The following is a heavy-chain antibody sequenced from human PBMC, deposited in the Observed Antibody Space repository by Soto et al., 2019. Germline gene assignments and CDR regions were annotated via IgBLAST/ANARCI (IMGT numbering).Heavy chain of an antibody. CDR2: IYHSGNT. CDR3: ARARFQVLYGKPYFDS. CDR1: GGSITTGGSY. Sequence: QVQLQESGPGLVKPSQTLSLTCTVSGGSITTGGSYWSWIRQHPGKGLEWIGNIYHSGNTYYNPSLKSQLTIAVDTSKTHFSLMVDSVTAADTAVYYCARARFQVLYGKPYFDSWGQGTLVTVSS. D-gene: IGHD2-2*02. J-gene: IGHJ4*02. V-gene: IGHV4-31*01.